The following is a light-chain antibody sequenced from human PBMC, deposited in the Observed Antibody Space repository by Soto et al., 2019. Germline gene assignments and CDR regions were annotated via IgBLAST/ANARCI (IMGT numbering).Light chain of an antibody. J-gene: IGLJ3*02. Sequence: QSVLTQPASVSGSPRQSITISCSGTTNDIGGYNYVSWYQHHPGKVPKVIIYEVRNRPSGVSNRFSGSKSGNTASLTISGLQAEDEADYYCCSYTISATLVFGGGTKLTVL. CDR2: EVR. CDR1: TNDIGGYNY. V-gene: IGLV2-14*01. CDR3: CSYTISATLV.